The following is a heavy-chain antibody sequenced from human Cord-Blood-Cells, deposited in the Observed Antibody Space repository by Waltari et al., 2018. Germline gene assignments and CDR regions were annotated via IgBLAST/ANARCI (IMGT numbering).Heavy chain of an antibody. D-gene: IGHD2-2*02. CDR1: GGSFSGYY. V-gene: IGHV4-34*01. J-gene: IGHJ6*03. CDR2: INHSGST. CDR3: ARVYKGVVVPAAIQDYYYYYMDV. Sequence: QVQLQQWGAGLLKPSETLSLTCAVYGGSFSGYYWSWIRQPPGKGLEWIGEINHSGSTNYHPSLKSRVTISVDTSKNQFSLKLSSVTAADTAVYYCARVYKGVVVPAAIQDYYYYYMDVWGKGTTVTVSS.